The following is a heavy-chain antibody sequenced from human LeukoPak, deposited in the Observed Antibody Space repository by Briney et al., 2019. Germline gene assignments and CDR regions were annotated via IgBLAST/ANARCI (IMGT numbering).Heavy chain of an antibody. D-gene: IGHD3-22*01. CDR3: ARDKYYDSSGYYGVMDV. J-gene: IGHJ6*03. CDR2: INPKNGDT. Sequence: ASVKVSCKASGYTLTAYYIHWVRQAPGQGLEWMGRINPKNGDTNYAQKFQGRVTMTRDTSISTAYMELSRLRSDDTAVYYCARDKYYDSSGYYGVMDVWGKGTTVTISS. V-gene: IGHV1-2*06. CDR1: GYTLTAYY.